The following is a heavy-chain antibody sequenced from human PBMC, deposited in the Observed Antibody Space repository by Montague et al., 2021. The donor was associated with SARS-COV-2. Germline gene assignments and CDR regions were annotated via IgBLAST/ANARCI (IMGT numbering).Heavy chain of an antibody. CDR1: GFNFDDYA. J-gene: IGHJ6*02. CDR3: AKGSGTPRRGSYSTPMDV. V-gene: IGHV3-9*01. CDR2: ISWKSGST. Sequence: SLRLSCAASGFNFDDYAMHWVRQAPGKGLEWVSGISWKSGSTGYADSVKGRFTISRDNAKSSLYLQMNNLRGEDTALYYCAKGSGTPRRGSYSTPMDVWGQGTTVTVSS. D-gene: IGHD3-10*01.